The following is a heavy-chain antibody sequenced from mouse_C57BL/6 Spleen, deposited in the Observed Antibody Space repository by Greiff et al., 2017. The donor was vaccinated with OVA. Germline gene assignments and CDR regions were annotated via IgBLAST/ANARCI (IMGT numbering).Heavy chain of an antibody. CDR1: GFTFSDYY. V-gene: IGHV5-16*01. D-gene: IGHD2-4*01. CDR2: INYDGSST. J-gene: IGHJ2*01. CDR3: ARGSDYDVGGYFDY. Sequence: EVQLQESEGGLVQPGSSMKLSCTASGFTFSDYYMAWVRQVPEKGLEWVANINYDGSSTYYLDSLKSRFIISRDNAKNILYLQMGSLKSEDTATYYCARGSDYDVGGYFDYWGQGTTLTVSS.